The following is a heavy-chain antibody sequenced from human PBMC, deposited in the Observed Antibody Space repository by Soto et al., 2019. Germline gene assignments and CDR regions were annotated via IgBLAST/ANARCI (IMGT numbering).Heavy chain of an antibody. V-gene: IGHV1-69*13. Sequence: SVKVSCKASGGTFSSYAISWVRQAPGQGLEWMGGIIPIFGTANYAQKFQGRVTITADESTSTAYMELSSLRSEDTAVYYCANQGGGIVLVPAATYYYGMDVCGQGTTATVSS. CDR3: ANQGGGIVLVPAATYYYGMDV. D-gene: IGHD2-2*01. J-gene: IGHJ6*02. CDR2: IIPIFGTA. CDR1: GGTFSSYA.